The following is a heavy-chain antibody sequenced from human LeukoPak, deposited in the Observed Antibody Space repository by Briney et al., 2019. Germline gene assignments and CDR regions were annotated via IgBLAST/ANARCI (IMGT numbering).Heavy chain of an antibody. CDR1: GFTFSSYW. J-gene: IGHJ4*02. Sequence: GGSLRLSCAASGFTFSSYWMSWVRQAPGKGLEWVANIKQDGSEKYYVDSVKGRFTISRDNAKNSLYLQLNSLRAEDTAVYYCAREGIYDSSGYPFDYWGQGTLVTVSS. V-gene: IGHV3-7*01. CDR2: IKQDGSEK. CDR3: AREGIYDSSGYPFDY. D-gene: IGHD3-22*01.